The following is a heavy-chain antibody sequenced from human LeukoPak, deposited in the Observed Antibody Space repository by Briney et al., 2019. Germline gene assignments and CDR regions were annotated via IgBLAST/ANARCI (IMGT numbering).Heavy chain of an antibody. V-gene: IGHV5-51*01. CDR2: IYPGDSDT. Sequence: HGESLKVSCKGSGYSFTSYWIGWVRQMPGKGLEWMGIIYPGDSDTRYSPSSQGQVTISADKSISTAYLQWSSLKASDTAMYYCARRNDILTGYTDYWGQGTLVTVSS. CDR3: ARRNDILTGYTDY. D-gene: IGHD3-9*01. CDR1: GYSFTSYW. J-gene: IGHJ4*02.